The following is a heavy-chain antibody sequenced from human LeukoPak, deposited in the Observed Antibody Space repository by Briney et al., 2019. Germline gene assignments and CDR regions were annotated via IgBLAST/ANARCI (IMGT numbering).Heavy chain of an antibody. J-gene: IGHJ5*02. V-gene: IGHV4-34*01. Sequence: SETLSLTCAVYGGSFSGYYWSWIRQPPGKGLEWIGEINHSGSTNYNPSLKSRVTISVDTSKNQFSLKLSSVTAADTAVYYCAGRPNYGAIDPWGQGTLVTVSS. CDR1: GGSFSGYY. CDR2: INHSGST. D-gene: IGHD4-17*01. CDR3: AGRPNYGAIDP.